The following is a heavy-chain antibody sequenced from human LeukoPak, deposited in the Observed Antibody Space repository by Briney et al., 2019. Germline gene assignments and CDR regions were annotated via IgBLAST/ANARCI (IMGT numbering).Heavy chain of an antibody. Sequence: GGSLRLSCVVSGFNFDNFAMHWVRQPLGKGLEWVAVISHDGRTKYYADSMKGRITISRDNSKNTLFLQMNNLRSEDTPVYFCARPSPPGDGYNPPDHWGQGTLVTVSS. V-gene: IGHV3-30*04. D-gene: IGHD5-24*01. J-gene: IGHJ4*02. CDR2: ISHDGRTK. CDR3: ARPSPPGDGYNPPDH. CDR1: GFNFDNFA.